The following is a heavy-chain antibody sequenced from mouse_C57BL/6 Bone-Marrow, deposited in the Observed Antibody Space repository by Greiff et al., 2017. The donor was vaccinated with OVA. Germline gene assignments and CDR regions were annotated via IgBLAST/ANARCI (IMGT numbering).Heavy chain of an antibody. J-gene: IGHJ2*01. CDR3: ARSGVVTLDY. CDR2: IYPRSGNT. D-gene: IGHD1-1*01. Sequence: VQLQQSGAELARPGASVKLSCTASGYTFTSYGISWVKQRTGQGLEWIGEIYPRSGNTYYNEKFKGKATLTADKSSSTAYMALRSLTSEDSAVYFCARSGVVTLDYWGQGTTLTVSS. CDR1: GYTFTSYG. V-gene: IGHV1-81*01.